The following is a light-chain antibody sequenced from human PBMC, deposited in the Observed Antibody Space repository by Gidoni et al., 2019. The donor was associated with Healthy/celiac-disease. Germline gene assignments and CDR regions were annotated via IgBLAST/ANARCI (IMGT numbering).Light chain of an antibody. CDR1: RSISSY. Sequence: DIQMTQSPSSLSASAGDRVTITCRASRSISSYLNWYQQKPGKAPKLLIYAASSLQSGVPSRFSGSGSGTDFTLTISSLQPEDFATYYCQQSYGILPTFGQGTKVEIK. CDR3: QQSYGILPT. CDR2: AAS. J-gene: IGKJ1*01. V-gene: IGKV1-39*01.